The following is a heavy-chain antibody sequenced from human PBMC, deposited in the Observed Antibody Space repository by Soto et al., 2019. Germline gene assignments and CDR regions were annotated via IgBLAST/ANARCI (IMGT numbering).Heavy chain of an antibody. J-gene: IGHJ4*02. V-gene: IGHV1-3*01. CDR3: SRESGYSYGFALDY. D-gene: IGHD5-18*01. CDR2: INAGNGNT. CDR1: GFTFTSYA. Sequence: QVQLVQSGAEVKKPGASVKVSCKASGFTFTSYAMHWVRQAPGQRLEWMGWINAGNGNTKYSQKFQGRVTITRDTSASTVYMELSSLRSEDTAVYYYSRESGYSYGFALDYWGQGTLVTVSS.